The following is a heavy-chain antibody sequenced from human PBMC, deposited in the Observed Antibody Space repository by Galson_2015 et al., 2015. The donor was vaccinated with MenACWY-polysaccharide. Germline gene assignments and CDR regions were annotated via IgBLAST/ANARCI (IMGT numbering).Heavy chain of an antibody. CDR3: ARSRAWSTGYYYGMDV. CDR2: INSDGRST. CDR1: GLTFSSYW. Sequence: SLRLSCAASGLTFSSYWMHWVRQAPGKGLVWVSRINSDGRSTSYMDSVKGRFTISRDNAKNTLYLQMNSLRAEDTAVYYCARSRAWSTGYYYGMDVWGQGTTVTVSS. D-gene: IGHD1-1*01. J-gene: IGHJ6*02. V-gene: IGHV3-74*01.